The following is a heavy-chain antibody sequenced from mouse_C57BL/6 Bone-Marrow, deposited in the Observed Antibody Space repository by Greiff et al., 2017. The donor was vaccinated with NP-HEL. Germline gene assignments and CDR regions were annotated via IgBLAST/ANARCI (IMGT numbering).Heavy chain of an antibody. CDR1: GYAFTNYL. D-gene: IGHD2-4*01. Sequence: VQLQQSGAELVRPGTSVKVSCKASGYAFTNYLIEWVKQRPGQGLEWIGVINSGSGGTNYNEKFKGKATLTADKSSSTAYMQLSSLTSEDSAVYFCARGGIYYDYAWFAYWGQGTLVTVSA. CDR3: ARGGIYYDYAWFAY. V-gene: IGHV1-54*01. J-gene: IGHJ3*01. CDR2: INSGSGGT.